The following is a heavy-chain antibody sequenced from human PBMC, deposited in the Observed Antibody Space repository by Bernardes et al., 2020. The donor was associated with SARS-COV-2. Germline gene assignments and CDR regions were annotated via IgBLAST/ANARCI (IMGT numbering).Heavy chain of an antibody. Sequence: SETLSLTCTVSGGSISSYYWSWIRQPPGKGLEWIGYIDYSGSTNYNPSLKSRVTISVDTSKNQFSLKLSSVTAADTAVYYCARMTTVVTLDAFDIWGQGTMVTVSS. J-gene: IGHJ3*02. V-gene: IGHV4-59*01. CDR2: IDYSGST. CDR1: GGSISSYY. CDR3: ARMTTVVTLDAFDI. D-gene: IGHD4-17*01.